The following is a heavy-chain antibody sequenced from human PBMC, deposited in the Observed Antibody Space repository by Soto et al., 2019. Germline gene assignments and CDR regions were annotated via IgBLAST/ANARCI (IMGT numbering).Heavy chain of an antibody. V-gene: IGHV3-33*01. CDR3: ARDLRDFWSGYYTRYYYYGMDV. CDR1: GFTFSSYG. J-gene: IGHJ6*02. D-gene: IGHD3-3*01. Sequence: GGSLRLSCAASGFTFSSYGMHWVRQAPGKGLEWVAVIWYDGSNKYYADSVKGRFTISRDNSKNTLYLQMNSLRAEDTAVYYCARDLRDFWSGYYTRYYYYGMDVWGQGTTVTVSS. CDR2: IWYDGSNK.